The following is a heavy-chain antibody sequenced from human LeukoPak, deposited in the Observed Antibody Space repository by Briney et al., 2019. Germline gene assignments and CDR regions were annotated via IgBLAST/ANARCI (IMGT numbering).Heavy chain of an antibody. Sequence: ASVKVSCKASGYTFTSYGISWVRQAPGQGLEWMGWINPNSGGTNYAQKFQGRVTMTRDASISTAYMELSRLRSDDTAVYYCARDLNIVVVPAAIAFDIWGQGTMVTVSS. CDR3: ARDLNIVVVPAAIAFDI. V-gene: IGHV1-2*02. D-gene: IGHD2-2*01. CDR1: GYTFTSYG. CDR2: INPNSGGT. J-gene: IGHJ3*02.